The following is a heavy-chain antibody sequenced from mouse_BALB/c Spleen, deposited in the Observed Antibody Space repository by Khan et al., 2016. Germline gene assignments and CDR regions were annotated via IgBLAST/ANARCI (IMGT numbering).Heavy chain of an antibody. CDR1: GYSITSDYA. J-gene: IGHJ1*01. D-gene: IGHD1-1*01. Sequence: EVQLQESGPGLVKPSQSLSLTCTVTGYSITSDYAWNWIRQFPGNKLEWMGYISYSGSTSYNPYLKSRISITRDTSKNQFFLQLNSVTTEDTATYYCARFTTVVDGRYFDVWGAGTTVTVSS. CDR2: ISYSGST. V-gene: IGHV3-2*02. CDR3: ARFTTVVDGRYFDV.